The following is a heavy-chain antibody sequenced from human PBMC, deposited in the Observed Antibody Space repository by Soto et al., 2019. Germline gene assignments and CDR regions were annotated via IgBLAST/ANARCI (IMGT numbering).Heavy chain of an antibody. CDR1: GFTFSNAW. J-gene: IGHJ6*03. D-gene: IGHD4-17*01. Sequence: GGSLRLSCAASGFTFSNAWMSWVRQAPGKGLEWVGRIKSKTDGGTTDYAAPVKGRFTISRDDSKNTLYLQMNSLKTEDTAVYYCTTARRYDYPGGGYYYYYMDVWGKGTTVTVSS. CDR2: IKSKTDGGTT. CDR3: TTARRYDYPGGGYYYYYMDV. V-gene: IGHV3-15*01.